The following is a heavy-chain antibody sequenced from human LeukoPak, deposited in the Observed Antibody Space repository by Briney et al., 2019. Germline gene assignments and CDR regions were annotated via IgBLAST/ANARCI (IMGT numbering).Heavy chain of an antibody. CDR3: ARDTNFDY. CDR2: IKQDGSEK. V-gene: IGHV3-7*01. Sequence: GGSLRLSCAVSGFTLSTYWMSWVRQAPGKGLEWVANIKQDGSEKNYVDSVKGRFTISRDNAKNSLYLQMNSLRVEDTAVYYCARDTNFDYWGQGTLVTVSS. J-gene: IGHJ4*02. CDR1: GFTLSTYW.